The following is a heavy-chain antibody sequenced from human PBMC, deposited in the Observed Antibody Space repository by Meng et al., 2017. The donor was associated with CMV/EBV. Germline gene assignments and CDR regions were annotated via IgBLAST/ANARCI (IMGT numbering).Heavy chain of an antibody. V-gene: IGHV3-7*01. CDR1: GFTFSNAW. D-gene: IGHD2-2*01. CDR2: IRQDGSEA. Sequence: GGSLRLSCAASGFTFSNAWMSWVRQAPGKGLEWVANIRQDGSEAHYVDSVKGRFTIFRDNTKNSLFLQMDSLSAEDTAIYYCVRESSTFSWSEHLQHWGQGTLVTVSS. J-gene: IGHJ1*01. CDR3: VRESSTFSWSEHLQH.